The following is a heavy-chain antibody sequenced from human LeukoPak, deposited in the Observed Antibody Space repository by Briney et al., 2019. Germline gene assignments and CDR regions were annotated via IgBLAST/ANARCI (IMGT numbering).Heavy chain of an antibody. Sequence: GGSLRLSCAASGFTFSSYSMNWVRQAPGKGLEWVSSITGSSTYIYYADSVQGRFTISRDNVKNSLYLQMNSLRAEDTAVYYCARDAHPGYNWNQGQEFDYWGQGTLVTVSS. V-gene: IGHV3-21*01. CDR1: GFTFSSYS. CDR2: ITGSSTYI. D-gene: IGHD1-20*01. CDR3: ARDAHPGYNWNQGQEFDY. J-gene: IGHJ4*02.